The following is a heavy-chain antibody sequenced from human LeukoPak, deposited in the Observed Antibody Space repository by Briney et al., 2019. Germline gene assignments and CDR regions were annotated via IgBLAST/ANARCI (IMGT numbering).Heavy chain of an antibody. J-gene: IGHJ4*02. CDR3: VRDKYWGASDH. V-gene: IGHV3-74*01. CDR1: GFILSSVW. CDR2: INPDGSRR. Sequence: GGSLRPSCAASGFILSSVWMHWVRQVPGEGLEHVATINPDGSRRRYADSVKGRFTISRDNAKNMVYLQTNSLRAEDTALYYCVRDKYWGASDHWGRGSLVTVSS. D-gene: IGHD7-27*01.